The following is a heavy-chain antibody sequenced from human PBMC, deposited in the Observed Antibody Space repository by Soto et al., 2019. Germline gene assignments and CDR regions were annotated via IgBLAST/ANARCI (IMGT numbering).Heavy chain of an antibody. CDR2: IKQDGSEK. CDR1: GFIFITDW. D-gene: IGHD1-20*01. V-gene: IGHV3-7*01. J-gene: IGHJ5*01. Sequence: GGSLRLSSAASGFIFITDWMSWVLQAPGKGLEWVANIKQDGSEKYYVDSVKGRFTISRDNAKNSLYLQMNSLRAEDTAVYYCAKDPSGIDSWGQGTLVTVSS. CDR3: AKDPSGIDS.